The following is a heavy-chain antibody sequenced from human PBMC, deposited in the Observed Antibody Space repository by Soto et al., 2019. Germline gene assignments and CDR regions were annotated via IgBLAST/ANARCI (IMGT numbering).Heavy chain of an antibody. CDR3: AWDDDYGDRGLEY. J-gene: IGHJ4*02. CDR1: GFTFGRHG. D-gene: IGHD4-17*01. Sequence: QVQLVESGGGVVQPGGSLRLSCAASGFTFGRHGMHWVRQAPGKGLEWVAVIGSDGRRASYADSVKGRFTISRDNGQNTLYLQMNSLRAEETAVYYCAWDDDYGDRGLEYWGQGTLVTVSS. V-gene: IGHV3-33*01. CDR2: IGSDGRRA.